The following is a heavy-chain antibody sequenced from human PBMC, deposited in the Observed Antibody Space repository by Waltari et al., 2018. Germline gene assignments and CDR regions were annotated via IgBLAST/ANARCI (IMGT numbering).Heavy chain of an antibody. Sequence: QVQLQESGPGLVKHSETLSLTCTVSGGSISSYYWSWIRQPPGKGLEWIGYIYYSGSTNYNPSLKSRVTISVDTSKNQFSLKLSSVTAADTAVYYCARGGWRDYFDYWGQGTLVTVSS. CDR1: GGSISSYY. D-gene: IGHD3-22*01. J-gene: IGHJ4*02. V-gene: IGHV4-59*01. CDR3: ARGGWRDYFDY. CDR2: IYYSGST.